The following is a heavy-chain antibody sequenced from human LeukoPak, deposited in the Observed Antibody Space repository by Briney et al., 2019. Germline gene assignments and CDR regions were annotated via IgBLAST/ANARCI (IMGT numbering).Heavy chain of an antibody. CDR1: GYTFTGYY. Sequence: ASVKVSCKASGYTFTGYYMHWVRQAPGQGLEWMGRINPNSGGTNYAQKFQGRVTMTRVTSISTAYMELSRLRSDDTAVYYCAREIVAGTNFDYWGQGTLVTVSS. CDR3: AREIVAGTNFDY. J-gene: IGHJ4*02. D-gene: IGHD6-19*01. CDR2: INPNSGGT. V-gene: IGHV1-2*06.